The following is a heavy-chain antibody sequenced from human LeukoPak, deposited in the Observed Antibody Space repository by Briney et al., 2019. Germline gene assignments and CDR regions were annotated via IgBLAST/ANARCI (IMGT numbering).Heavy chain of an antibody. CDR3: ARDRSLTDP. CDR2: IDQDGSEK. V-gene: IGHV3-7*01. Sequence: GGSLRLSCAASGFTFTDYWMSWVRQAPGRGLEWVANIDQDGSEKYYVDSVKGRFTISRDNAKNSLFLQMNSLRAEDTAVYYCARDRSLTDPWGQGTLVTVSS. CDR1: GFTFTDYW. J-gene: IGHJ5*02.